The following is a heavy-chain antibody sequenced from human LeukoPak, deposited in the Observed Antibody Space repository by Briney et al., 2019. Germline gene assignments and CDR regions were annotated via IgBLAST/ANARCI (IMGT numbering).Heavy chain of an antibody. CDR1: GYSLSELS. CDR2: FDPGYDET. V-gene: IGHV1-24*01. D-gene: IGHD1-26*01. Sequence: ASVKVSCKVSGYSLSELSTHWVRQAPGQGLEWMGGFDPGYDETIYAQKFQGRVTMTEDTSTDTAYLELSSLRSEDTAVYFCATEKDLLLDSWGQGTPVTVSS. CDR3: ATEKDLLLDS. J-gene: IGHJ5*01.